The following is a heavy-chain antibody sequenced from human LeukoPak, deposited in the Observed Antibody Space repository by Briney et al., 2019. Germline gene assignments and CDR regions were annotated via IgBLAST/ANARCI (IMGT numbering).Heavy chain of an antibody. CDR3: MTRLDSTMTVP. CDR1: GFTFSSYW. CDR2: ISGTGTAT. J-gene: IGHJ5*02. Sequence: PGGSLRLSCAASGFTFSSYWMSWVRQAPGKGPEWVSAISGTGTATFYTDSVKGRFTISRDTSVNTLFLQMNSLRVEDTAVYYCMTRLDSTMTVPWGQGTLVTVSS. D-gene: IGHD3-22*01. V-gene: IGHV3-23*01.